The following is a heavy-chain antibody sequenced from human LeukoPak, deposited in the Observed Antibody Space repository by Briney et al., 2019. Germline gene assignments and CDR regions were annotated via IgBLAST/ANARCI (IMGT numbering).Heavy chain of an antibody. CDR2: IYYSGST. V-gene: IGHV4-39*01. Sequence: SETLSLTCTVSGGSMSSSRNYWGWIRQPPGKGLEWIGNIYYSGSTYYNPSLKSRVTISVDTSKNQFSLKLSSVTAADTAMYFCARSHRSNYYYGMDVWGQGTTVTVSS. D-gene: IGHD2-2*01. CDR1: GGSMSSSRNY. J-gene: IGHJ6*01. CDR3: ARSHRSNYYYGMDV.